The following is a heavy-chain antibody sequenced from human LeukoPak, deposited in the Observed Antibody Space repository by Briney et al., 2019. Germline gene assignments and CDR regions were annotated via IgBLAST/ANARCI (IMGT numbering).Heavy chain of an antibody. Sequence: GGSLRLSCAASGFTVSSNYMSWVRQAPGKGLEWVSVIYSGGSTYYADSVKGRFTISRDNSKNTLYLQMNSLRAEDTAVYYCATISPNYYGMDVWGQGTTVTVSS. CDR2: IYSGGST. CDR1: GFTVSSNY. J-gene: IGHJ6*02. V-gene: IGHV3-53*01. CDR3: ATISPNYYGMDV. D-gene: IGHD2/OR15-2a*01.